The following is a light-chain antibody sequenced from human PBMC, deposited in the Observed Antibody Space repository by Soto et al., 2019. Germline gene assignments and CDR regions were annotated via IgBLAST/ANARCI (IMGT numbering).Light chain of an antibody. CDR2: GAS. CDR3: QQSYSTWT. J-gene: IGKJ1*01. V-gene: IGKV1-39*01. CDR1: QSVDNF. Sequence: DIQMTQSPSSLSASVGDRVTITCRASQSVDNFLNWYQQKPGKAPKLLIYGASSLQSGVPSRFSGSGSGTDFTLPISSLQPADFGTYYCQQSYSTWTFGQGTKVEIK.